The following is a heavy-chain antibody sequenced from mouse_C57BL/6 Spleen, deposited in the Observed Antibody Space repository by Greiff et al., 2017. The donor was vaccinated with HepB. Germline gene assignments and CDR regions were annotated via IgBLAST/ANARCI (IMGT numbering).Heavy chain of an antibody. CDR3: ARGGYYGGTLFAY. Sequence: VQLQQSGPELVKPGASVKISCKASGYSFTGYYMNWVKQSPEKSLEWIGEINPSTGGTTYNQKFKAKATLTVDKSSSTAYMQLKSLTSEDSAVYYCARGGYYGGTLFAYWGQGTLVTVSA. CDR1: GYSFTGYY. CDR2: INPSTGGT. J-gene: IGHJ3*01. V-gene: IGHV1-42*01. D-gene: IGHD1-1*01.